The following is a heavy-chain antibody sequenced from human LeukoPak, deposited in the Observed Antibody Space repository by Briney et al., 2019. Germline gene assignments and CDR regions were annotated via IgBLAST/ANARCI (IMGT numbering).Heavy chain of an antibody. V-gene: IGHV3-64D*06. Sequence: GGSLRLSCSASGFTFSSYVMHWVRQAPGTGLEYVSAISTNGVSTYYADSVKGRFTISRDNSKNTLYLQMSSLRAEDTAVYYCVKDLDVVVPAAYDYWGQGTLVTVSS. CDR2: ISTNGVST. CDR1: GFTFSSYV. J-gene: IGHJ4*02. D-gene: IGHD2-2*01. CDR3: VKDLDVVVPAAYDY.